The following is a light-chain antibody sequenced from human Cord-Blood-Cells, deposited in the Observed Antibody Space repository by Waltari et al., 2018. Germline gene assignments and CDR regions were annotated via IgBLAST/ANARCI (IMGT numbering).Light chain of an antibody. J-gene: IGLJ2*01. Sequence: QLVLTQSPSASASLGASVKPTCTLRRGHSGSALAWHPQQPQKGPRYLMKLNSDGSHSKGDGIPDRFSGSSSGAERYLTISSLQSEDEADYYCQTWGTGIQVFGGGTKLTVL. CDR2: LNSDGSH. CDR3: QTWGTGIQV. V-gene: IGLV4-69*01. CDR1: RGHSGSA.